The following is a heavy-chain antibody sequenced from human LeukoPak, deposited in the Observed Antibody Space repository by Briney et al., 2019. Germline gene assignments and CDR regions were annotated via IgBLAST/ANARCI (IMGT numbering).Heavy chain of an antibody. D-gene: IGHD6-13*01. Sequence: GGCLRLSCAGSGFTFSSYDMHWARQATGKCLEWVSAIGTAGDTYYPGSVKGRFTISRENAKNSLYLQMNSLRAGDTAVYYCARGIAAAVIGGDAFDIWGQGTMVTVSS. CDR3: ARGIAAAVIGGDAFDI. CDR1: GFTFSSYD. V-gene: IGHV3-13*01. CDR2: IGTAGDT. J-gene: IGHJ3*02.